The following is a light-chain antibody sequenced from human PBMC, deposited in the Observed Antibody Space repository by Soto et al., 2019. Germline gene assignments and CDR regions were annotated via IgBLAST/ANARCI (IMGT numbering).Light chain of an antibody. CDR2: AAS. CDR3: QQSYSTPYT. CDR1: QSISSY. V-gene: IGKV1-39*01. Sequence: DIQMTQSPSSLSASVGDRITITCRASQSISSYLNWYQQRPGKAPNLLIYAASSLRSGVPSRLSGRGSGTEFTLTISSLTPEDIATYYCQQSYSTPYTFGQGTKLEIE. J-gene: IGKJ2*01.